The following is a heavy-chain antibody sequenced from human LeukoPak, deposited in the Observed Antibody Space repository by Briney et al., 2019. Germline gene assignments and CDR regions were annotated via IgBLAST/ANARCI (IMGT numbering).Heavy chain of an antibody. CDR1: GGSISNYY. CDR2: IYYSGTT. D-gene: IGHD5-18*01. Sequence: SETLSLTCTVSGGSISNYYWNWIRQPPGKGLEWIGYIYYSGTTNYNPSLKSRVSMSVDTSKNQFSLKLSSVTAADTAVYYCAGDRPRLRGYSYGYYYYMDVWGKGTTVTVSS. CDR3: AGDRPRLRGYSYGYYYYMDV. J-gene: IGHJ6*03. V-gene: IGHV4-59*12.